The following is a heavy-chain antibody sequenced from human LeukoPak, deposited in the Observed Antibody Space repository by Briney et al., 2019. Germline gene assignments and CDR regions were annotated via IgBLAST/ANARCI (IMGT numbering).Heavy chain of an antibody. CDR3: AKGSSGYFADL. J-gene: IGHJ5*02. Sequence: PGGSLRLSCTAPGFIFNNFGLMWVRQAPGKGLEWVSAISNDGGGTTYADFVKGRFTISRDNSKNTLFLQMNSLRAEDTALYYCAKGSSGYFADLWGQGTLVTVSS. V-gene: IGHV3-23*01. D-gene: IGHD3-22*01. CDR2: ISNDGGGT. CDR1: GFIFNNFG.